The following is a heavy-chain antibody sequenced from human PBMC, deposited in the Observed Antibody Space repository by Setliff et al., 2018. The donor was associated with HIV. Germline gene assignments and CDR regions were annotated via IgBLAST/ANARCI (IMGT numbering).Heavy chain of an antibody. D-gene: IGHD5-12*01. Sequence: SSETLSLTCAVYGGSLSGSYWTWMRQSPGKGLEWIGELNQSGGSNYNPSLQTRVTISVDASKNQYSLKLSSVTAADTAVYNCARGSRKVATIRRYYYYMDVWGKGTTVTVSS. CDR2: LNQSGGS. CDR1: GGSLSGSY. J-gene: IGHJ6*03. V-gene: IGHV4-34*01. CDR3: ARGSRKVATIRRYYYYMDV.